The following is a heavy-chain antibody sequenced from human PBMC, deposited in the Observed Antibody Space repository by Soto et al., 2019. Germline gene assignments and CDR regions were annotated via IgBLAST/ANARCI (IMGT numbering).Heavy chain of an antibody. D-gene: IGHD3-22*01. V-gene: IGHV1-18*01. J-gene: IGHJ5*02. Sequence: SVTVSCTASGDTLTICGISWVRQAPGQGLEGMGWVSAYNGNTNDAQKLQGRVTMTTDTSTSTAYMELRILRSDDTPVYYCARANYYDSSGYDTPGSWGQGTLVTFSS. CDR1: GDTLTICG. CDR2: VSAYNGNT. CDR3: ARANYYDSSGYDTPGS.